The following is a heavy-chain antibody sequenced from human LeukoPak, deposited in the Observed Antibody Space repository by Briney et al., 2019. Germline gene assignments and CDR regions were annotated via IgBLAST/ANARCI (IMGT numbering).Heavy chain of an antibody. CDR2: IYYSGST. J-gene: IGHJ4*02. Sequence: PSETLSLTCTVSRGSITCSNYFSGWIRQSPGKGLEWIASIYYSGSTYYNPSLTSRVTTSVDTSKNQCSLKLSSVTAADTAVYYCARVVCSSCPPREDYWGQGTLVTVSS. D-gene: IGHD6-13*01. CDR3: ARVVCSSCPPREDY. CDR1: RGSITCSNYF. V-gene: IGHV4-39*07.